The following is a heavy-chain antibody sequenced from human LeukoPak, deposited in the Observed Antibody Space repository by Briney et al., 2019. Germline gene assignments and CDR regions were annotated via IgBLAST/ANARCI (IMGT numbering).Heavy chain of an antibody. CDR3: SRGLDSRKLGY. V-gene: IGHV4-31*03. CDR2: IHPSGML. Sequence: SETLSLACTVSGASFNSDDQYWNWIRQSPGKGLEWTGSIHPSGMLYNNPSLESRVTMSRDTSKNQFSLNLNSVTAADTAVYFCSRGLDSRKLGYWGQGILVTVSS. CDR1: GASFNSDDQY. D-gene: IGHD3-22*01. J-gene: IGHJ4*02.